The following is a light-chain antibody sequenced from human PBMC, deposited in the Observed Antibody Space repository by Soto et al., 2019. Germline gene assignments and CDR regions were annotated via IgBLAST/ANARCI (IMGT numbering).Light chain of an antibody. V-gene: IGLV2-14*02. CDR3: SSYTSSSTYV. CDR2: DVT. CDR1: SSDVGSYNV. J-gene: IGLJ1*01. Sequence: QSVLTQPASVSGSPGQSITIPCSGTSSDVGSYNVVSWYQQHPGKAPKLVIYDVTKRPSGVPDRFSGSKSGNTASLTVSGLQAVDEADYYCSSYTSSSTYVFGTGTKVTVL.